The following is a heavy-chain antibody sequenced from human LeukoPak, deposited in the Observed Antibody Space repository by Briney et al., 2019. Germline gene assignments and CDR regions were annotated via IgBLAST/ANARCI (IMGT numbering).Heavy chain of an antibody. CDR2: IGCSSSSL. J-gene: IGHJ3*01. Sequence: PGGSLRLSCAASGFTFSSYSMNWVRQAPGKGLEWVSSIGCSSSSLYYAESVKGRFTISRDNARNSLFLQMNSLRAEDTAVYYCAKEAGQDYGALDAFDVWGQGTMVTVSS. CDR3: AKEAGQDYGALDAFDV. CDR1: GFTFSSYS. V-gene: IGHV3-21*01. D-gene: IGHD4-17*01.